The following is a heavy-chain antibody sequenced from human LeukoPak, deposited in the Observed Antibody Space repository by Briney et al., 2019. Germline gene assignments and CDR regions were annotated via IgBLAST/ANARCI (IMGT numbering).Heavy chain of an antibody. J-gene: IGHJ4*02. Sequence: PGGSLRLSCAASGFTFSTYNMNWVRQAPGKGLEWVSFISSRGSTIYYADSVKGRFTISRDNAKNSLYLQMNSLRVEDTAVYYCARVFDGSGNSHLDYWGQGTLVTVSS. D-gene: IGHD3-10*01. V-gene: IGHV3-48*01. CDR3: ARVFDGSGNSHLDY. CDR1: GFTFSTYN. CDR2: ISSRGSTI.